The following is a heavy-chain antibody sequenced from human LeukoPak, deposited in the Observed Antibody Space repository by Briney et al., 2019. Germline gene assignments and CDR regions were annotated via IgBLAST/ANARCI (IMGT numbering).Heavy chain of an antibody. J-gene: IGHJ5*02. Sequence: SETLSLTCTVSGGSISSSSHYWGWIRQPPGKGLEWIGSIYYSGDAYYNPSLKSRVTTSVDTSKSQFSLRLSSVTAADTAVYYCARHYYGEYYDFWSGPAWFDPWGQGTLVTVSS. V-gene: IGHV4-39*01. CDR2: IYYSGDA. CDR1: GGSISSSSHY. D-gene: IGHD3-3*01. CDR3: ARHYYGEYYDFWSGPAWFDP.